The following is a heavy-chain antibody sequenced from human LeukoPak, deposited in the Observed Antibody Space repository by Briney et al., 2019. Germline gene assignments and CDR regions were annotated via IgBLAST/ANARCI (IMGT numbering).Heavy chain of an antibody. Sequence: GGSLRLSCAASAFIISDNFMNWVRQAPGKGLEWVSVIYRDGSTYYADSVKGRFTISRDNSKNTLYLQMNSLSAEDTAVYYCARDISGTQVFDLWGPGTLFTVSS. CDR2: IYRDGST. V-gene: IGHV3-53*01. CDR1: AFIISDNF. D-gene: IGHD6-19*01. CDR3: ARDISGTQVFDL. J-gene: IGHJ4*01.